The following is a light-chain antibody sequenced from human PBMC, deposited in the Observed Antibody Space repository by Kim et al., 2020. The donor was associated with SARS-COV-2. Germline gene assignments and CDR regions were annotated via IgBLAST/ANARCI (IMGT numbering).Light chain of an antibody. CDR2: RAS. CDR3: QQYTNYPYT. Sequence: SVSVGDRVNITCRASQGISSWLAWYQQKPGKAPKLLIYRASTVENGVPSRFSGSGSGTEYTLTISSLQPDDFATHYCQQYTNYPYTFGQGTKLEI. CDR1: QGISSW. J-gene: IGKJ2*01. V-gene: IGKV1-5*03.